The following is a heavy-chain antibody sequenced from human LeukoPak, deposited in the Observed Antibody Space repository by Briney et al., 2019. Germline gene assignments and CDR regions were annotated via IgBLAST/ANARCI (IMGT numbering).Heavy chain of an antibody. Sequence: SETLSLTCTVSGVSISSYYWSWVRQPAGKGLEWIGRIHTSGSTNYNPSLKSRVSISVDTSKNQFSLKLSSVTAADAAVYYCARDTYYYGSGSYRLDYWGQGTLVTVSS. CDR2: IHTSGST. CDR1: GVSISSYY. V-gene: IGHV4-4*07. J-gene: IGHJ4*02. D-gene: IGHD3-10*01. CDR3: ARDTYYYGSGSYRLDY.